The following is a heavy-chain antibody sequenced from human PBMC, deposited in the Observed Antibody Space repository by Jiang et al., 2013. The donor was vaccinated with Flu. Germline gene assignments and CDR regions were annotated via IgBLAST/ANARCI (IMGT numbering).Heavy chain of an antibody. CDR1: GYSFTSYW. D-gene: IGHD3-22*01. CDR2: IDPSDSYT. Sequence: QLVESGAEVKKPGESLRISCKGSGYSFTSYWISWVRQMPGKGLEWMGRIDPSDSYTNYSPSFQGHVTISADKSISTAYLQWSSLKASDTAMYYCARHKEIPYYDSSGPGRWFDPWGQGTLVTVSS. CDR3: ARHKEIPYYDSSGPGRWFDP. V-gene: IGHV5-10-1*03. J-gene: IGHJ5*02.